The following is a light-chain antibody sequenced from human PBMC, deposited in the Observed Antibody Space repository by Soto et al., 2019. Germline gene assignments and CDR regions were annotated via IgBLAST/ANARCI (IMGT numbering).Light chain of an antibody. Sequence: DIQMTQSPSSLSASVGDRVTITCRASQSISIYLHWYQQKPGKAPKLLIYAASILQSGVPSRFTGSGSGTDFTLTISSLQPEDFATYCCQQTYGAPPWTFGRGTKVDIK. CDR1: QSISIY. J-gene: IGKJ1*01. CDR2: AAS. CDR3: QQTYGAPPWT. V-gene: IGKV1-39*01.